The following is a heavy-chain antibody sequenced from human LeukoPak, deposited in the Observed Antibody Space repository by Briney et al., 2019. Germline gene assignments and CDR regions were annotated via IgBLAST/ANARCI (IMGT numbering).Heavy chain of an antibody. CDR1: GGSVSSGSYY. CDR2: IYYSGST. V-gene: IGHV4-61*01. D-gene: IGHD3-22*01. CDR3: VTYYFDSSGPKKNY. Sequence: PSETLSLTCTVSGGSVSSGSYYWSWIRQPPGKGLEWIGYIYYSGSTNYNPSLKSRVTISVDTSKKQFSLKLSSVTAADTAVYYCVTYYFDSSGPKKNYWGQGTLVTVSS. J-gene: IGHJ4*02.